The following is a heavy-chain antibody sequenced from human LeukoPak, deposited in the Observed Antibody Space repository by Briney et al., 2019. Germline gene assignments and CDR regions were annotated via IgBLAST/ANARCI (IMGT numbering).Heavy chain of an antibody. CDR3: ATDIPNPFVTVTTLDVAFHI. J-gene: IGHJ3*02. CDR1: GGTFSSYA. CDR2: IIPIFGTA. V-gene: IGHV1-69*06. D-gene: IGHD4-17*01. Sequence: ASVKVSCKASGGTFSSYAISWARQAPGQGLEWMGGIIPIFGTANYAQKFQGRVAVTEDTSTDTVYMELSSLRSEDTAVYYCATDIPNPFVTVTTLDVAFHIWGQGTMVTVSS.